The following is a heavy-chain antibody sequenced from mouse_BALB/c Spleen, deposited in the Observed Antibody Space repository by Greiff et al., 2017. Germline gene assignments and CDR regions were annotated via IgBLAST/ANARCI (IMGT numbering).Heavy chain of an antibody. D-gene: IGHD2-4*01. CDR3: ARRDYDYAMDY. CDR2: IDPENGNT. CDR1: GFNIKDYY. Sequence: EVQLQQSGAELVRPGALVKLSCKASGFNIKDYYMNWVKQRPEQGLEWIGWIDPENGNTIYDPKFQGKASITADTSSNTAYLQLSSLTSEDTAVYYCARRDYDYAMDYWGQGTSVTVSS. J-gene: IGHJ4*01. V-gene: IGHV14-1*02.